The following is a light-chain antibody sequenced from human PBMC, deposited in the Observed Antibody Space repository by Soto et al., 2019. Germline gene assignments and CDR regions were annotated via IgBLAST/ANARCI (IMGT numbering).Light chain of an antibody. CDR3: SSYTRSNTLL. CDR1: SSDVGGYNY. CDR2: EVT. J-gene: IGLJ2*01. V-gene: IGLV2-14*01. Sequence: QSVLTQPASVSGSPGQSITISCTGASSDVGGYNYVSWYQQYPGKAPKVMISEVTNRPSGVSNRFSGSKSGNTASLTISGLQDEDEADYCCSSYTRSNTLLFGGGTTLTVL.